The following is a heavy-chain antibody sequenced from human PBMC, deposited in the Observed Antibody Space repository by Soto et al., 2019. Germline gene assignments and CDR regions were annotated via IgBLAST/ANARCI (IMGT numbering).Heavy chain of an antibody. CDR3: ARDLRPIYSSVWDKAFDI. J-gene: IGHJ3*02. Sequence: GSLKLSCSASGFNFSCYYMSLIRQAPGKGVEWVSYSSSSGSTIYYADSVKGRFTISRDNAKNSLYLQMNSLRAEDTAVYYCARDLRPIYSSVWDKAFDIWGQGTMVTVSS. D-gene: IGHD6-19*01. V-gene: IGHV3-11*01. CDR1: GFNFSCYY. CDR2: SSSSGSTI.